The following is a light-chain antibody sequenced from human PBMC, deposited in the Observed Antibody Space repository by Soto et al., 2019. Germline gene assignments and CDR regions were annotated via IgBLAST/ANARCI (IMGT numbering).Light chain of an antibody. V-gene: IGKV1-5*01. CDR3: QQYNTYSKT. CDR1: QSISNW. Sequence: MNHSPSTLSAYVGDRLTITCRASQSISNWLSWYQQRPGKAPKLLIFDASSLESGVPSRFSGSGSGTEFTLTISSLQPDDFATYYCQQYNTYSKTFGQGTKVDIK. CDR2: DAS. J-gene: IGKJ1*01.